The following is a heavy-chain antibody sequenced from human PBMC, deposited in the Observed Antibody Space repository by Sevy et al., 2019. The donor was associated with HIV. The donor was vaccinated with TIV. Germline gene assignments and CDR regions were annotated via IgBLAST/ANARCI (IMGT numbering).Heavy chain of an antibody. J-gene: IGHJ4*02. D-gene: IGHD1-26*01. Sequence: SETLSLTCTVSGGSITSLYWNWIRQPPGKGLEWISNIYYNGHINYNPSLKRRVTFSLDTSKNQFSLRLSSVTDADTAMYYCAGENAWGRGYSWGQGTLVTVSS. CDR2: IYYNGHI. CDR1: GGSITSLY. CDR3: AGENAWGRGYS. V-gene: IGHV4-59*08.